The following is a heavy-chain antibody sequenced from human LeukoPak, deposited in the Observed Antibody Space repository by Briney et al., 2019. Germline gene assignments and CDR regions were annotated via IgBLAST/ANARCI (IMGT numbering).Heavy chain of an antibody. CDR3: ARGGGRGAVYDY. CDR2: IHYSGTT. CDR1: GGSISSYY. V-gene: IGHV4-59*01. J-gene: IGHJ4*02. Sequence: SETLSLTCTVSGGSISSYYWSWIRQPPGKGLEWIGYIHYSGTTNYNPSLKSRVTISVDTSKNQFSLKLSSVTAADTAVYYCARGGGRGAVYDYWGQGTLVTVSS. D-gene: IGHD1-26*01.